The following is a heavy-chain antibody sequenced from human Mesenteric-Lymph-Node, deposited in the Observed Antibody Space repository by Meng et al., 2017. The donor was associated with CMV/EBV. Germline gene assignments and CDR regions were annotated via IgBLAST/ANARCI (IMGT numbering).Heavy chain of an antibody. CDR2: ISGSGDNT. CDR1: GFTFSGYA. V-gene: IGHV3-23*01. Sequence: GGSLRLSCAASGFTFSGYAMSWVRQAPGRGLEWVSTISGSGDNTYYADSVKGRFTMSRDNARNTLYLQMDSLRAEDTAVYYCGRGGSTYFDYWGQGTLVTVSS. D-gene: IGHD2-15*01. CDR3: GRGGSTYFDY. J-gene: IGHJ4*02.